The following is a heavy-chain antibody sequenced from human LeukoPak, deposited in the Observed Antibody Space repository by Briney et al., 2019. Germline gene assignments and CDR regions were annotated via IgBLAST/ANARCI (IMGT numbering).Heavy chain of an antibody. J-gene: IGHJ4*02. CDR3: ARRVFYYDSSGYLRSNYFDY. D-gene: IGHD3-22*01. V-gene: IGHV4-38-2*02. CDR2: IYRSGST. Sequence: SETLSLTCTVSGYSISSGYYWGWIRQPPGKGLEWIGNIYRSGSTCSNPSLKSRVTISLDTSKNQFSLKLSSVTAADTAVYYCARRVFYYDSSGYLRSNYFDYWGQGTLVTVSS. CDR1: GYSISSGYY.